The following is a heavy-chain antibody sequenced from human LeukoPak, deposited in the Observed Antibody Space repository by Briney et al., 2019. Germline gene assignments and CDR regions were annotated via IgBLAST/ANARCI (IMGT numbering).Heavy chain of an antibody. CDR3: ARRSCGGGTCYYFDY. Sequence: PPETLSLTCTVSGGSISSSSYYWGWIRQPPGKGLEWVVLSSYSGSTYYNPSLESRVTISVDTSKNRFSLNLSSVTAADTAVYYCARRSCGGGTCYYFDYWGQGTLVTVSS. J-gene: IGHJ4*02. CDR1: GGSISSSSYY. V-gene: IGHV4-39*01. CDR2: SSYSGST. D-gene: IGHD2-15*01.